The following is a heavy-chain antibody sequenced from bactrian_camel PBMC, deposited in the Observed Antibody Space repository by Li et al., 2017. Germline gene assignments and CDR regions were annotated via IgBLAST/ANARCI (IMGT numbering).Heavy chain of an antibody. V-gene: IGHV3S40*01. D-gene: IGHD5*01. CDR3: AGAHSRCWSRSAGAFVH. CDR1: DYMAGTLC. Sequence: EVQLVESGGGSVQAGGSLRLSCAASDYMAGTLCMGWFRQAPGKEREGVATTYSGDGSTYYADAVKGRFTVSQDNARNTVYLQMNSLKPEDTAMYYCAGAHSRCWSRSAGAFVHWGQGTQVTVS. J-gene: IGHJ4*01. CDR2: TYSGDGST.